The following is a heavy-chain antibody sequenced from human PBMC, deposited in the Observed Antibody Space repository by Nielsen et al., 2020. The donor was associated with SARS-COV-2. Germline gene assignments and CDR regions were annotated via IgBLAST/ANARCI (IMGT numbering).Heavy chain of an antibody. V-gene: IGHV4-61*02. J-gene: IGHJ3*02. Sequence: SETLSLTCTVSGGSISSGSYYWSWIRQPAGKGLEWIGRIYTSGSTNYNPSLKSRVTISVDTSKNQFSPKLSSVTAADTAVYYCARDPGDIWGQGTMVTVSS. CDR1: GGSISSGSYY. D-gene: IGHD3-10*01. CDR3: ARDPGDI. CDR2: IYTSGST.